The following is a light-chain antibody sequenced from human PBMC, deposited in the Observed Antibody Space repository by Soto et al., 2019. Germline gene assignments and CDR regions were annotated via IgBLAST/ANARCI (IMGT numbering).Light chain of an antibody. CDR3: QQYDNLIT. Sequence: DIQMTQSPSSLSASVGDRVTITCQASQDISNYLNWYQQKPGKAPKLLIYDASNLETGVPSRFSGSGSGTDFTFTISSLQAEDSATYYCQQYDNLITFGQGTRLEIK. V-gene: IGKV1-33*01. CDR2: DAS. J-gene: IGKJ5*01. CDR1: QDISNY.